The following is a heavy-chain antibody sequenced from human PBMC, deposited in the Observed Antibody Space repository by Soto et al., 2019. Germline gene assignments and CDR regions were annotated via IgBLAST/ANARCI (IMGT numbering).Heavy chain of an antibody. D-gene: IGHD1-7*01. J-gene: IGHJ6*02. Sequence: ASVKVSCKASGGTFSSYAISWVRQAPGQGLEWMGGIIPIFGTANYAQKFQGRVTITADESTCTAYMELSSLRSEDTAVYYCARDPQLHYYYYGMDVWGQGTTVTVSS. CDR2: IIPIFGTA. V-gene: IGHV1-69*13. CDR1: GGTFSSYA. CDR3: ARDPQLHYYYYGMDV.